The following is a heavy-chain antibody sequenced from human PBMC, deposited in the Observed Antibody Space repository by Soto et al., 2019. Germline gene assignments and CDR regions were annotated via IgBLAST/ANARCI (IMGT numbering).Heavy chain of an antibody. CDR3: AGSIAAAGTNYHYGMDV. V-gene: IGHV4-59*01. D-gene: IGHD6-13*01. J-gene: IGHJ6*02. Sequence: SETLSLTFTVSGGSISSYYWSWIRQPPGKGLEWIGYIYYSGSTNYNPSLKSLVTISVDTSKNQFSLKLSSVTAADTAVYYCAGSIAAAGTNYHYGMDVWAQGTTVTVSS. CDR1: GGSISSYY. CDR2: IYYSGST.